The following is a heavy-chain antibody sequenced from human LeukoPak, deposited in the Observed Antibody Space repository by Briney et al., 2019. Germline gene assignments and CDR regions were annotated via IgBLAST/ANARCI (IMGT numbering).Heavy chain of an antibody. CDR2: ISGDGGST. CDR1: GFTFDDYA. CDR3: AKNKHPAYGDYPPYGMDV. Sequence: GGSLRLSCAASGFTFDDYAMHGVRHAPGKGLEWVSLISGDGGSTYYADSVKGRFTISRDNSKNSLYLQMNSLRTEDTALYYCAKNKHPAYGDYPPYGMDVWGQGTTVTVSS. D-gene: IGHD4-17*01. J-gene: IGHJ6*02. V-gene: IGHV3-43*02.